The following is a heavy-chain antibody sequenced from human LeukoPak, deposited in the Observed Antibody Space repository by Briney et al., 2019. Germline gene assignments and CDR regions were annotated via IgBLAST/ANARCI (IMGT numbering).Heavy chain of an antibody. D-gene: IGHD6-13*01. V-gene: IGHV3-11*06. J-gene: IGHJ4*02. CDR1: GFTFSDYY. CDR3: ARGHIASRYNVEN. CDR2: ISGSSTYT. Sequence: GGSLRLSCAASGFTFSDYYMSWIRQAPGKGLEWVSYISGSSTYTSYADSVKGRLTISRDNAKNSLYLVMNSLRAEDTAVYYCARGHIASRYNVENWGQGTLVTVSS.